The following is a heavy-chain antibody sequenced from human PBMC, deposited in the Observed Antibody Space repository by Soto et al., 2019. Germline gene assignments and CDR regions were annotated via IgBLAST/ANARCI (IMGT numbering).Heavy chain of an antibody. J-gene: IGHJ4*02. CDR2: ISYDGSNK. Sequence: QVQLVESGGGVVQPGRSLRLSCAASGFTFSNYAMHWVRQAPGKGLEWVAVISYDGSNKYYADSVKGRFTISRDNSKNTLFLQMTSLRADDTAVYYCAREPAYYYDSSGYSVPFGYWGQGTLVTVSS. D-gene: IGHD3-22*01. CDR1: GFTFSNYA. CDR3: AREPAYYYDSSGYSVPFGY. V-gene: IGHV3-30-3*01.